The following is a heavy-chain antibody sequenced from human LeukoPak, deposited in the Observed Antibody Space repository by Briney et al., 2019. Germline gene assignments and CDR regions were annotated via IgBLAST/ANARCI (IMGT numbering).Heavy chain of an antibody. D-gene: IGHD6-19*01. CDR3: ARHSEQWLVRGYFDY. J-gene: IGHJ4*02. CDR2: INHSGST. Sequence: SETLSLTCAVYGGSFSGYYWSWIRQPPGKGLEWIGEINHSGSTNYNPSLKSRVTISVDTSNNQFSLKLSSVTAADTAVYYCARHSEQWLVRGYFDYWGQGTLVTVSS. V-gene: IGHV4-34*01. CDR1: GGSFSGYY.